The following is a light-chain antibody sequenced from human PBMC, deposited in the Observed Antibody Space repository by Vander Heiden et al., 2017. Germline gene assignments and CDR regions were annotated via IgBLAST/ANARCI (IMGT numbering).Light chain of an antibody. V-gene: IGKV3-15*01. CDR3: QQYQNWPYT. CDR2: DAS. Sequence: EIVMTQSAVSLSVSPGDRATLACRASPSVGHTLAWYRQKPGQAPSLLIFDASSSATGVPARFRASGSVAEFTLTISSLQSEDTASYYCQQYQNWPYTFGQGTKLEIK. J-gene: IGKJ2*01. CDR1: PSVGHT.